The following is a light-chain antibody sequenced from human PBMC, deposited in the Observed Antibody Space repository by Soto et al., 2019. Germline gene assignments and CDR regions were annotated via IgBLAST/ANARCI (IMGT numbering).Light chain of an antibody. CDR2: DAS. J-gene: IGKJ3*01. V-gene: IGKV1-5*01. CDR1: QSISSW. CDR3: QQYNSYSPRT. Sequence: DIQMTQSPSTLSASVGDRVTITCRASQSISSWLAWYQQKPGKAPKLLIYDASSLESGVPSRFSGSGSGTEFTLTISSLQPDAFATYYCQQYNSYSPRTFGPGTKVDIK.